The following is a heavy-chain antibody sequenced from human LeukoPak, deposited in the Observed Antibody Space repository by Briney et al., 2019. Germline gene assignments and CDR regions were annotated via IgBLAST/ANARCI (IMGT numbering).Heavy chain of an antibody. J-gene: IGHJ5*02. V-gene: IGHV3-23*01. D-gene: IGHD4-11*01. CDR2: ISGSGGST. Sequence: GGSLRLSCAASGFTFSSYAMSWVRQAPGKGLEWVSAISGSGGSTYYADSVKGRFTISRDNSKNTLYLQMNSLRAEDTAVYYCASRATVTTDRFWFDPWGQGTLVTVSS. CDR1: GFTFSSYA. CDR3: ASRATVTTDRFWFDP.